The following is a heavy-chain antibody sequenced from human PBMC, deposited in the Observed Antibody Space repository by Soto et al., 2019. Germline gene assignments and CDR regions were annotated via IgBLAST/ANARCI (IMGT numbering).Heavy chain of an antibody. D-gene: IGHD6-13*01. CDR3: ARVQRLEGVAAAGTEYYFDY. V-gene: IGHV3-33*01. J-gene: IGHJ4*02. CDR1: GFTFSSYG. CDR2: MWYDGGKK. Sequence: LRLSCAASGFTFSSYGMHWVRQAPGKGLEWVAVMWYDGGKKYYSDSVRGRFTISRDNSKNTLYVQMNSLRAEDTAVYYCARVQRLEGVAAAGTEYYFDYWGQGTLVTVSS.